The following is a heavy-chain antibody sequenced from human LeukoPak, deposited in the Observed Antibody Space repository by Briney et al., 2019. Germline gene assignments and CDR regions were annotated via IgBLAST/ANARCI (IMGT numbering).Heavy chain of an antibody. Sequence: GGCLRLSCAASGFTFNTYTINWVRQAPGKGLEWVSSISSSSIYIYYADSLKGRFTISRNNAKNSLYLHIDSLRAEDTAVYYCARGRVGQWLVDAFDIWGQGTMVTVSS. CDR2: ISSSSIYI. CDR1: GFTFNTYT. D-gene: IGHD6-19*01. J-gene: IGHJ3*02. V-gene: IGHV3-21*01. CDR3: ARGRVGQWLVDAFDI.